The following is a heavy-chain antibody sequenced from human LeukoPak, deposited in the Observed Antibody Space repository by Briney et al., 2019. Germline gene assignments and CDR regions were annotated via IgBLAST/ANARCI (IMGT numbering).Heavy chain of an antibody. J-gene: IGHJ4*02. CDR3: ARELYDFWSGLFDY. V-gene: IGHV3-11*04. CDR1: GFTFSDYY. D-gene: IGHD3-3*01. CDR2: ISSSGSTI. Sequence: GGSLRLSCAASGFTFSDYYMSWICQAPGKELEWVSYISSSGSTIYYADSVKGRFTISRDNAKNSLYLQMNSLRAEDTAVYYCARELYDFWSGLFDYWGQGTLVTVSS.